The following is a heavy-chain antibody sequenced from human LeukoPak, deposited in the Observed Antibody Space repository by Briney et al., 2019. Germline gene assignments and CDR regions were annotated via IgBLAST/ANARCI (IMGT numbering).Heavy chain of an antibody. V-gene: IGHV5-51*01. CDR2: IYPGGSDT. Sequence: GESLKISCKGSGYSFTSYWIGWVRQMPGKGLEWMGIIYPGGSDTRYSPSFQGQVTISADKSISTAYLQWSSLKASDTAMYYCARQRTGDFQTDNWFDPWGQGTLVTVSS. CDR1: GYSFTSYW. D-gene: IGHD1-14*01. CDR3: ARQRTGDFQTDNWFDP. J-gene: IGHJ5*02.